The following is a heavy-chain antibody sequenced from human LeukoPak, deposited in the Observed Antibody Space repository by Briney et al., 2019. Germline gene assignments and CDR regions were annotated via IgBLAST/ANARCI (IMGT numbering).Heavy chain of an antibody. Sequence: GESLKISCKGSGYSFTSYWIGWVRQMPGKGLEWMGIIDPSDSETRYTPSFQGQVTISADESLSTAYLQWNSLKASDTAMYYCARQTSMGRSGDYWGQGTLVTVSS. CDR1: GYSFTSYW. CDR3: ARQTSMGRSGDY. V-gene: IGHV5-51*01. D-gene: IGHD7-27*01. J-gene: IGHJ4*02. CDR2: IDPSDSET.